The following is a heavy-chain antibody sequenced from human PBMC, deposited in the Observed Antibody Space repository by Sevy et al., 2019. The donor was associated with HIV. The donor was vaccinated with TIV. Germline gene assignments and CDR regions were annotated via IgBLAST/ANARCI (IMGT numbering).Heavy chain of an antibody. CDR3: ARSGYYDSGGYYTPAESPSAFDI. CDR2: IYSGGST. J-gene: IGHJ3*02. V-gene: IGHV3-53*01. D-gene: IGHD3-22*01. CDR1: GFTVSSNY. Sequence: GGSLRLSCAASGFTVSSNYMSWVRQAPGKGLEWVSVIYSGGSTYYADSVKGRFTISRDNSKNTRYLQMNSLRAEDTAVYYCARSGYYDSGGYYTPAESPSAFDIWGQGTMVTVSS.